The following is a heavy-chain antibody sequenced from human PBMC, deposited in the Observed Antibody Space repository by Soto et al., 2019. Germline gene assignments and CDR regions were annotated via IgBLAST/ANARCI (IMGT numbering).Heavy chain of an antibody. J-gene: IGHJ4*02. V-gene: IGHV3-30*18. Sequence: QVQLVESGGGVVQPGRSLRLSCAASGITFSSYAMHWVRQAPGKGLEWVAIIAYDGSYKYYADSVKGRFTISRDNSMDTLDLQMSSLRLEDTAVYYCAKDRRGSWASDHWGQGTLVTVSS. CDR2: IAYDGSYK. CDR1: GITFSSYA. D-gene: IGHD1-26*01. CDR3: AKDRRGSWASDH.